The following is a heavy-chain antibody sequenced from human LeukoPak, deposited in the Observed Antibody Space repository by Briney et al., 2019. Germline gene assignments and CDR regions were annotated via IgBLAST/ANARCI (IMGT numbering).Heavy chain of an antibody. J-gene: IGHJ4*02. V-gene: IGHV3-15*01. CDR2: IKSKTDGGTT. D-gene: IGHD1-26*01. CDR1: GFTFNYAW. CDR3: IPEGLKGAISSDFDF. Sequence: GGSLRLSCAASGFTFNYAWMSWVRQAPGKGLEWVGRIKSKTDGGTTDYAAPVKGRFTISRDDSKNTLYLQMNSLKTEDTAVYYCIPEGLKGAISSDFDFWGQGTLVTVSS.